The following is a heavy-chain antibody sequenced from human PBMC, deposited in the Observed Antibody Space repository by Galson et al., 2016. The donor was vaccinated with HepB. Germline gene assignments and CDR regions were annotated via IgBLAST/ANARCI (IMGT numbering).Heavy chain of an antibody. V-gene: IGHV4-39*01. J-gene: IGHJ5*02. CDR3: ARSTAVSGRRSWGYLDP. CDR2: IYHTGST. CDR1: GGSIDTVAFY. Sequence: SETLSLTCTLSGGSIDTVAFYWAWIRQTPGKGLEWIGSIYHTGSTYLSASLKSRVIMSVDKSMNQFSLTLRSLTVADSAVYYCARSTAVSGRRSWGYLDPW. D-gene: IGHD6-19*01.